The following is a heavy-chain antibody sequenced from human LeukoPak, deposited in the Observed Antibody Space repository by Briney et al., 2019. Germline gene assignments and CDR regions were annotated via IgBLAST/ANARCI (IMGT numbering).Heavy chain of an antibody. D-gene: IGHD1-26*01. CDR3: ARDFVVGATPLAFDY. V-gene: IGHV3-30-3*01. Sequence: GGSLRLSCAASGFTFSSYAMDWVRQAPGKGLEWVAVISYDGSNKFYADSVKGRFTISRDNSKNTLYLQLNSLRAEDTAVYYCARDFVVGATPLAFDYWGQETLVTVSS. CDR2: ISYDGSNK. J-gene: IGHJ4*02. CDR1: GFTFSSYA.